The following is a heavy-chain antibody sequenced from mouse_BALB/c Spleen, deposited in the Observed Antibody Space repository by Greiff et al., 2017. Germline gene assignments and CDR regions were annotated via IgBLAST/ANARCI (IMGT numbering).Heavy chain of an antibody. D-gene: IGHD2-4*01. Sequence: VQLQQSGPELVKPGASVKIPCKASGYTFTDYNMDWVKQSHGKSLEWIGGINPNNGGTIYNQKFKGKATLTVDKSSRTAYMELRSLTSEDTAVYYCARSDYEGYAMDYWGQGTSVTVSS. CDR1: GYTFTDYN. V-gene: IGHV1-18*01. CDR3: ARSDYEGYAMDY. J-gene: IGHJ4*01. CDR2: INPNNGGT.